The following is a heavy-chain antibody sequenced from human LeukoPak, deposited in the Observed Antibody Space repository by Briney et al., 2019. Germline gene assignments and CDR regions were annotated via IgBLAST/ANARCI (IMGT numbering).Heavy chain of an antibody. CDR1: GFTFSSYE. Sequence: GGPLDLSCAASGFTFSSYEMNWVRQPPGKGLEWVVVISYEGGTTYYEASVKGRFTISRDNSRNTLFLQMDSLRPEDVAVYYCAKEGTARISTWYDNWGQGTLVTVSS. CDR2: ISYEGGTT. J-gene: IGHJ4*02. D-gene: IGHD6-13*01. CDR3: AKEGTARISTWYDN. V-gene: IGHV3-30*18.